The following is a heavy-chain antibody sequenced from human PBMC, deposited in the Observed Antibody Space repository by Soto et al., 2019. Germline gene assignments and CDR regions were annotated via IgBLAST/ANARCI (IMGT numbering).Heavy chain of an antibody. Sequence: GASVKVSCKASGYTFTGYYMHWVRQAPGQGLEWMGWINPNSGGTNYAQKFQGRVTMTRDTSISTAYMELSRLRSDDTAVYYCARGRVDGSSWYNWFDPWGQGTLVTVSS. CDR2: INPNSGGT. V-gene: IGHV1-2*02. CDR1: GYTFTGYY. J-gene: IGHJ5*02. CDR3: ARGRVDGSSWYNWFDP. D-gene: IGHD6-13*01.